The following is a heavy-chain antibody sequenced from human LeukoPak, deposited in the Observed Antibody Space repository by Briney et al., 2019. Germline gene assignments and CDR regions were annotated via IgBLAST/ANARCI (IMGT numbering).Heavy chain of an antibody. CDR1: GGSISGYY. J-gene: IGHJ4*02. V-gene: IGHV4-59*01. D-gene: IGHD2-15*01. CDR2: IYYSGIT. Sequence: PSETLSLTCTVSGGSISGYYWRWIRQPPGKGLEWIRYIYYSGITNYNPSLKSRVTISVDTSKNHFSLKLSCVTAAETAVYYCAREPCSGGSCYWFDYWGQGTLVTVSS. CDR3: AREPCSGGSCYWFDY.